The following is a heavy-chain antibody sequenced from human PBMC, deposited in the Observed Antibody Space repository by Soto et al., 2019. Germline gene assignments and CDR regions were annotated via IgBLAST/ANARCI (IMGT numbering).Heavy chain of an antibody. Sequence: QVQLQQWGAGLLKPSETLSLTCAVYGGSFSGYYWSWIRQPPGKGLEWIGEINHSGSTNYNPSLKRPVTLSVGTFKNPFSLKLGSVTAADTAVYYCGKIRGERITMVRGGYGMDGWGQGTTVTVSS. D-gene: IGHD3-10*01. CDR1: GGSFSGYY. J-gene: IGHJ6*02. CDR2: INHSGST. V-gene: IGHV4-34*06. CDR3: GKIRGERITMVRGGYGMDG.